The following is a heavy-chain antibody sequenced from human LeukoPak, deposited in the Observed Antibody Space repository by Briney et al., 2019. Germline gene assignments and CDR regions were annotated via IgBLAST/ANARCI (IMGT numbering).Heavy chain of an antibody. V-gene: IGHV4-39*01. Sequence: SETLSLTCTVSGGSISGSSYYWGWIRQPPGKGLEWIGSIYYSGSTYYNPSLKSRVTISVDTSKNQFSLKLSSVTAADTAVYYCARRTETFTDYWGQGTLVTVSS. D-gene: IGHD2-2*01. CDR3: ARRTETFTDY. CDR1: GGSISGSSYY. CDR2: IYYSGST. J-gene: IGHJ4*02.